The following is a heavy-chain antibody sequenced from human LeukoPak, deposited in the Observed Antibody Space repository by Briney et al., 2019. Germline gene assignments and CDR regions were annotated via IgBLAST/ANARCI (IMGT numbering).Heavy chain of an antibody. V-gene: IGHV3-7*01. D-gene: IGHD5-12*01. CDR3: ARDRGWRHSGYYLYHFDY. CDR1: GFTFTDFF. J-gene: IGHJ4*02. Sequence: GGSLRLSCVASGFTFTDFFMSWVRQAPGKGLEWVASIKHNGGEKYYVDSVKGRFTISRDNVKNSLYLEMSSLRVEDTAIYYCARDRGWRHSGYYLYHFDYWGQGTLVTVSS. CDR2: IKHNGGEK.